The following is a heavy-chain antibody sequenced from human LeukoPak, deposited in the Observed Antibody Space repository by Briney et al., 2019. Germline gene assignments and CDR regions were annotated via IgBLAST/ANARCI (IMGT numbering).Heavy chain of an antibody. CDR3: ARADHFDY. J-gene: IGHJ4*02. V-gene: IGHV3-21*01. CDR1: GFTFSTSH. Sequence: PGGSLRLSCAASGFTFSTSHMNWVRQAPGKGLEWVSFIDGTSAYIYYADSVKGRFTISRDNAKNSLYLLMNSLRIEDTAVYYCARADHFDYWGRGTLVTVSS. CDR2: IDGTSAYI.